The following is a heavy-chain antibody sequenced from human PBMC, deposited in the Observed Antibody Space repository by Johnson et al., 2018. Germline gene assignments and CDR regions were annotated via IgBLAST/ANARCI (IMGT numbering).Heavy chain of an antibody. CDR2: INHSGRI. J-gene: IGHJ6*03. CDR1: GGTFTGYY. Sequence: QVQLQQWGAGLLKPSETXSLTCAAYGGTFTGYYWSWIRQSPGKGLEWIGEINHSGRINYKPSLDSRVTISVDTSKTQFSLRLSSVTAADTAIYYCAKAVGSGYDDMDVWGKGTTVTVSS. D-gene: IGHD1-26*01. V-gene: IGHV4-34*01. CDR3: AKAVGSGYDDMDV.